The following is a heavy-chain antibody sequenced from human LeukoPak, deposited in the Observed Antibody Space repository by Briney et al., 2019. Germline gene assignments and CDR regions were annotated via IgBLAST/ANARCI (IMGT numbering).Heavy chain of an antibody. D-gene: IGHD4-11*01. CDR3: ARHDFYSNYPHNWFDP. J-gene: IGHJ5*02. CDR1: GGSISGYY. V-gene: IGHV4-59*08. Sequence: KPSETLSLTCTVSGGSISGYYWTWIRQPPGKGLEWIGDINHSGSTYYNPSLKSRVTISVDTSKNQFSLKLSSVTAADTAVYYCARHDFYSNYPHNWFDPWGQGTLVTVSS. CDR2: INHSGST.